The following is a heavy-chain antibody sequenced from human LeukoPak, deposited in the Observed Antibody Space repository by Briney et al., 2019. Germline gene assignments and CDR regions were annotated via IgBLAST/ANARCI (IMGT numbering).Heavy chain of an antibody. Sequence: PSETLSLTCTLPGGSISSYYWSWLRHPVGKGLEWVGRVDTRGRTTYNPSLESRVTMSVDTSKNQLSLKVSSVTAADTAVYYCARDSPSYYYDSSGYYFDSWGQGTLVTVSS. CDR2: VDTRGRT. CDR1: GGSISSYY. D-gene: IGHD3-22*01. CDR3: ARDSPSYYYDSSGYYFDS. J-gene: IGHJ4*02. V-gene: IGHV4-4*07.